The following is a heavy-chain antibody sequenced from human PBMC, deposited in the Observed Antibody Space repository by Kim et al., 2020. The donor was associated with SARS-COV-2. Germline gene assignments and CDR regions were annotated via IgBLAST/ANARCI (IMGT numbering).Heavy chain of an antibody. D-gene: IGHD1-26*01. CDR2: ISYDGSNK. CDR1: GFTFSSYA. V-gene: IGHV3-30*04. J-gene: IGHJ3*02. CDR3: ARPISGSYNGAFDI. Sequence: GGSLRLSCAASGFTFSSYAMHWVRQAPGKGLEWVAVISYDGSNKYYADSVKGRFTISRDNSKNTLYLQMNSLRAEDTAVYYCARPISGSYNGAFDIWGQGTMVTVSS.